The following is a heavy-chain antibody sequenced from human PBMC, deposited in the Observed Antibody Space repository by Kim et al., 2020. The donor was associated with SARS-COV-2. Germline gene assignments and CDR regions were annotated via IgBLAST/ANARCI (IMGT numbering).Heavy chain of an antibody. J-gene: IGHJ6*01. V-gene: IGHV3-9*01. CDR1: GFTFDDYA. CDR3: AKAEYYDYVWGSYRYDY. D-gene: IGHD3-16*02. CDR2: ISRNSVSI. Sequence: GGSLRLSCAASGFTFDDYAMHWVRQAPGKGLEWVSGISRNSVSIGYADSVKGRFTISRDNAKNSLYLQMNSLRAEDTALYYCAKAEYYDYVWGSYRYDY.